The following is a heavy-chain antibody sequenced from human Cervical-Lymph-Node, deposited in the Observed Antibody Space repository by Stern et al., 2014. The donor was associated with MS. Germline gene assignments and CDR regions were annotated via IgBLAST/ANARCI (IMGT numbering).Heavy chain of an antibody. CDR3: ARVSISGYDFFDP. J-gene: IGHJ5*02. CDR1: GDSISNDRW. CDR2: IHHSENT. V-gene: IGHV4-4*02. Sequence: VQLVESGPGLVKPSGTLSLTCAVSGDSISNDRWWSWVRQHPGKGLEWIGEIHHSENTNYNPSLKSRLTFSIDKSNNSFSMRLRSVTAADTAVYYCARVSISGYDFFDPWGQGTLVSVSS. D-gene: IGHD5-12*01.